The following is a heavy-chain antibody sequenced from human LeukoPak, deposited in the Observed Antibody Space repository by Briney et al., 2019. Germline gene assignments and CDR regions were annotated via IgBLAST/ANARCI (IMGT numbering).Heavy chain of an antibody. Sequence: GGSLRLSCAASGFTFSSYWMHWVRQAPGKGLVWVSRINSDGSSTSYADSVKGRITISRDNAKNTLYLQMNSLRAEDTAVYYCARDLEVGATARYYYYGMDVWGQGTTVTVSS. CDR1: GFTFSSYW. V-gene: IGHV3-74*01. CDR3: ARDLEVGATARYYYYGMDV. CDR2: INSDGSST. J-gene: IGHJ6*02. D-gene: IGHD1-26*01.